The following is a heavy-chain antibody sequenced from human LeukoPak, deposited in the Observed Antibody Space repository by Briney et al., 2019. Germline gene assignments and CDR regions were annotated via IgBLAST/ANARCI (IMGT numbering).Heavy chain of an antibody. Sequence: SETLSLTCTVSSGSISSSSYYWGLIRQPPGKGLEWIGSIYYSGITYYNPSLKSRVTISVDTSKNQFSLNLSSVTAADTAVYYCARHDYRDGYNYGAFDIWGQGTTVTVSS. V-gene: IGHV4-39*01. CDR2: IYYSGIT. J-gene: IGHJ3*02. D-gene: IGHD5-24*01. CDR1: SGSISSSSYY. CDR3: ARHDYRDGYNYGAFDI.